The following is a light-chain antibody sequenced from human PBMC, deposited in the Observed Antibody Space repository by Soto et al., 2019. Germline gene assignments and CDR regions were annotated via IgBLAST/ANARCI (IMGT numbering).Light chain of an antibody. CDR1: QSVSSSY. V-gene: IGKV3-20*01. CDR2: GAS. Sequence: EIVLTQSPGTLSLSPGERATLSCRASQSVSSSYLAWYQQKPGQAPRLLIYGASSRATGIPDRFSGSGSGTDFTLIIGRLEPEEFAVYYCQQYGSSPFTFGPGTKVDIK. J-gene: IGKJ3*01. CDR3: QQYGSSPFT.